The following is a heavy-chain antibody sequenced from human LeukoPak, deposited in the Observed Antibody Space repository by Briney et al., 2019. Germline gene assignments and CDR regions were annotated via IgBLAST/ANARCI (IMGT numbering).Heavy chain of an antibody. J-gene: IGHJ4*02. CDR1: GGSISSYY. V-gene: IGHV4-4*07. CDR3: ARVGRQLAPFDY. Sequence: SETLSLTCNVSGGSISSYYWSWIRQPAGKGLEWIGRIYTSGSTNYNPSLKSRVTMSVDTSKNQFSLKLSSVTAADTAVYYCARVGRQLAPFDYWGQGTLVTVSS. D-gene: IGHD6-13*01. CDR2: IYTSGST.